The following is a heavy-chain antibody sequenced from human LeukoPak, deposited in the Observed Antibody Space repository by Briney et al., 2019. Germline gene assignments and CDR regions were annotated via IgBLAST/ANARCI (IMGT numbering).Heavy chain of an antibody. D-gene: IGHD3-9*01. CDR3: TILNYYYYYMDV. Sequence: GGSLRLSCAASGFTFSSYAMSWVRQAPGKGLEWVSAISGSGGSTYYADSVKGQFTISRDNSKNTLYLQMNSLRAEDTAVYYVTILNYYYYYMDVWGKGTTVTVSS. CDR1: GFTFSSYA. CDR2: ISGSGGST. V-gene: IGHV3-23*01. J-gene: IGHJ6*03.